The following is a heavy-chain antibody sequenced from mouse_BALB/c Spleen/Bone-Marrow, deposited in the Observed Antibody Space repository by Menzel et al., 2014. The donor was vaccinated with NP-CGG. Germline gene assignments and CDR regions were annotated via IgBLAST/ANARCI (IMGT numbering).Heavy chain of an antibody. CDR1: GFTFSDYY. J-gene: IGHJ3*01. D-gene: IGHD2-10*01. CDR3: ASTYYGNPFAY. CDR2: ISNGGGST. V-gene: IGHV5-12*02. Sequence: LMESGGGLVQPGGSLKLSCATSGFTFSDYYMYWVRQTPEKRLEWVAYISNGGGSTYYPDTVKGRFTISRDNAKNTLYLQMSRLKSEDTAMYYCASTYYGNPFAYWGQGTLVTVSA.